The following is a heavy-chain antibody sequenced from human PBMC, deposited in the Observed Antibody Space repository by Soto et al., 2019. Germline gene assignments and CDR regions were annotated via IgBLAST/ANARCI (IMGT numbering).Heavy chain of an antibody. CDR1: GQSFSGHS. CDR3: ARGSGIVALPGELEDVKYDY. V-gene: IGHV4-34*01. CDR2: INESGST. Sequence: QVQLQQWGAGLVKPSETLSLSCAVYGQSFSGHSWAWIRQPPGKGLEWIGEINESGSTYYNPSLTSRVTSSTDTSKNQFSLKLSSVSAADTAAYFCARGSGIVALPGELEDVKYDYWGQGTLVNVSS. J-gene: IGHJ4*02. D-gene: IGHD1-1*01.